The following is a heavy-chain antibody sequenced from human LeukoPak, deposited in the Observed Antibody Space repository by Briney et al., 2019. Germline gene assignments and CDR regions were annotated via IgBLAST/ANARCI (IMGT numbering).Heavy chain of an antibody. D-gene: IGHD3-10*01. CDR2: ISASGSST. V-gene: IGHV3-23*01. Sequence: PSETLSLTCAVSGGSISSGGYSWSWVRQAPGRGLEWVSTISASGSSTYYADSVKGRFTLSRDNSKNTLYLQMNSLRAEDTAVYYCAKSHYYGSGSYDYWGQGTLVTVSS. CDR1: GGSISSGGYS. CDR3: AKSHYYGSGSYDY. J-gene: IGHJ4*02.